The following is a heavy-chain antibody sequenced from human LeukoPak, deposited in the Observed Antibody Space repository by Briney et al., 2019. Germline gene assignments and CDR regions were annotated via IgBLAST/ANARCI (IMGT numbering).Heavy chain of an antibody. V-gene: IGHV3-11*06. J-gene: IGHJ4*02. CDR1: GFTFSDYY. Sequence: GGSLRLSCAASGFTFSDYYMSWIRQAPGKGLEWVSYISSSSSYIYYADSVKGRFTISRDNAKNSLYLQMNSLRAEDTAVYYCARTGWPYYYDSSGYRYFDYWGQGTLVTVSS. D-gene: IGHD3-22*01. CDR3: ARTGWPYYYDSSGYRYFDY. CDR2: ISSSSSYI.